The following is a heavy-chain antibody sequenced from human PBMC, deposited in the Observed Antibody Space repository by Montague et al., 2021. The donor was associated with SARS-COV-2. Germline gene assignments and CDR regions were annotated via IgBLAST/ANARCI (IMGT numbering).Heavy chain of an antibody. D-gene: IGHD3-10*01. J-gene: IGHJ4*02. CDR3: ANREN. V-gene: IGHV3-30*18. Sequence: SLRLSCAASGLSVGNSNMHWVRQAPGKGLEWVAVFSFVGSNRYYADSVKGRFTISRDDSENKLRLQMNSLRPEDTAVYYCANRENWGQGTLVIVSS. CDR1: GLSVGNSN. CDR2: FSFVGSNR.